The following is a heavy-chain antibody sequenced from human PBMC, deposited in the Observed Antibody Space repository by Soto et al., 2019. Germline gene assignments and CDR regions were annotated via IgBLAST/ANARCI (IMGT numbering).Heavy chain of an antibody. D-gene: IGHD3-22*01. CDR1: GGSISSGGYY. Sequence: SETLSLTCTVSGGSISSGGYYWSWIRQHPGKGLEWIGYIYYSGSTYYNPSLKSRVTISVDTSKNQFSLKLSSVTAADTAVYYCARQEFHDSSGYEVFDYWGQGTLVTVSS. CDR2: IYYSGST. V-gene: IGHV4-31*03. J-gene: IGHJ4*02. CDR3: ARQEFHDSSGYEVFDY.